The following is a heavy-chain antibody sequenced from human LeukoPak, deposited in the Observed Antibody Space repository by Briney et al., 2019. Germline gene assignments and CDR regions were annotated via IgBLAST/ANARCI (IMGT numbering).Heavy chain of an antibody. D-gene: IGHD2-15*01. Sequence: GRSLRLSCAGFRFAFGNYAMNWVRQAPGKGLEWVSHIGGDGTGPYYTDSVKGRFAISRDNSKNILYLQMNSLRVEDTAVYYCTKASAARCIGVFCYPFDHWGQGTLVTVSS. CDR1: RFAFGNYA. CDR3: TKASAARCIGVFCYPFDH. CDR2: IGGDGTGP. J-gene: IGHJ4*02. V-gene: IGHV3-23*01.